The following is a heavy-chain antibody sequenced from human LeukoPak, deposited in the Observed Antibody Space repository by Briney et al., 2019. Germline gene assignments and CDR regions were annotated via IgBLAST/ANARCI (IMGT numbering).Heavy chain of an antibody. D-gene: IGHD3-16*01. Sequence: SETLSLTCSVSCGSMTSDYWNWIRQPAGKGLEWIGRIFTSGSTNYNPSLKNRVTMSVDTSKNQFSLKLSSVTAADTAVYYCARHVNIMIVDSWGQGTLVTVSS. J-gene: IGHJ4*02. CDR2: IFTSGST. CDR1: CGSMTSDY. CDR3: ARHVNIMIVDS. V-gene: IGHV4-4*07.